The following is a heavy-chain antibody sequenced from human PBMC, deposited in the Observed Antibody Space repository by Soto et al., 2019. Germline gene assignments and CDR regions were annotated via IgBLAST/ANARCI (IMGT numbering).Heavy chain of an antibody. CDR3: ARHFEGPAGTDY. Sequence: PGESLKISCKGSGYSFTSYWISWARQMPGKGLEWMGRIDPSDSYTNYSPSFQGHVTISADKSISTAYLQWSSLKASDTAMYYCARHFEGPAGTDYWGQGTLVTVSS. D-gene: IGHD3-9*01. CDR2: IDPSDSYT. J-gene: IGHJ4*02. CDR1: GYSFTSYW. V-gene: IGHV5-10-1*01.